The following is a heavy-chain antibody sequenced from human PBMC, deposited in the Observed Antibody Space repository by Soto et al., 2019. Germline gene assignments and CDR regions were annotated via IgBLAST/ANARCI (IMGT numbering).Heavy chain of an antibody. CDR1: GGSISSYY. CDR2: IYTSGST. J-gene: IGHJ5*02. CDR3: ARDRITGTYNYNWFDP. V-gene: IGHV4-4*07. D-gene: IGHD1-7*01. Sequence: QVQLQESGPGLVKPSETLSLTCTVSGGSISSYYWSWIRQPAGKGLEWIGRIYTSGSTNYNPSLKSRVTMSVDTSKNPFSLKLSSVTAADTAVYYCARDRITGTYNYNWFDPWGQGTLVTVSS.